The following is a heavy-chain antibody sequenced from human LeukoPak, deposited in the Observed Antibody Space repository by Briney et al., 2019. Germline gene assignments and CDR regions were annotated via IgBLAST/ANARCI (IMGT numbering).Heavy chain of an antibody. D-gene: IGHD2-2*01. V-gene: IGHV1-24*01. J-gene: IGHJ5*02. Sequence: ASVKVSCKVSGYTLTELSMHWVRQAPGKGLEWGGGFDPEDGETIYAQKFQGRVTMTEDTSTDTAYMELSSLRSEDTAVYYCATDGGYCSSTSCSNWFDPWGQGTLVTVSS. CDR3: ATDGGYCSSTSCSNWFDP. CDR1: GYTLTELS. CDR2: FDPEDGET.